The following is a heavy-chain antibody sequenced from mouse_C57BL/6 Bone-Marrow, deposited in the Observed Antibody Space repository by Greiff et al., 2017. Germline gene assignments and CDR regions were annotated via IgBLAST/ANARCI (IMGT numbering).Heavy chain of an antibody. Sequence: QVQLQQSGPELVKPGASVKISCKASGYAFSSSWMNWVKQRPGKGLEWIGRIYPGDGDTNYNGKFQGKATLTADKSSSTAYMQLSSLTSEDSAVYFCARSRGNYPFDYWGQGTTLTVSS. V-gene: IGHV1-82*01. CDR3: ARSRGNYPFDY. D-gene: IGHD2-1*01. CDR2: IYPGDGDT. CDR1: GYAFSSSW. J-gene: IGHJ2*01.